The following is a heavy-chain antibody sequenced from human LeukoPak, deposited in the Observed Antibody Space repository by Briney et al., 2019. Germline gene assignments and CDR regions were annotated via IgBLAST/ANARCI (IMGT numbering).Heavy chain of an antibody. CDR1: GFTFSSYG. V-gene: IGHV3-33*06. CDR3: AKDSSVGWFDP. D-gene: IGHD2-2*01. Sequence: GGSLRLSCAASGFTFSSYGMHWVRQAPGKGLEWVAVIWYDGSNKYYADSVKGRFTISRDNSKNTLYLQMNSLRAEDTAVYYCAKDSSVGWFDPWGQGTLVTVSS. J-gene: IGHJ5*02. CDR2: IWYDGSNK.